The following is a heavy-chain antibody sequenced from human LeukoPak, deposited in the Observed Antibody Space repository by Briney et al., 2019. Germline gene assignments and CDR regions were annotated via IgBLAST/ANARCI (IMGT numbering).Heavy chain of an antibody. CDR2: ISYDGSNK. J-gene: IGHJ6*03. CDR1: GFTFSSYA. V-gene: IGHV3-30*04. D-gene: IGHD6-6*01. Sequence: GGSLRLSCAASGFTFSSYAMHWVRQAPGKGLEWVAVISYDGSNKYYADSVKGRFTISRDNSKNTLYLQMNSLRAEDTAVYYCARGPIAARIYYYYYMDVWGKGTTVTVSS. CDR3: ARGPIAARIYYYYYMDV.